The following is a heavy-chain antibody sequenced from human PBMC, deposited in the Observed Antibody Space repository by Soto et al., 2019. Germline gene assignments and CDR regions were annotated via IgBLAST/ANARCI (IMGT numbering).Heavy chain of an antibody. Sequence: QVQLVESGGGVVQPGGSLRLSCTASGFTFSSYGMHWVRQAPGKGLEWVAVIWNDGSNKLYPDCVKGRFTISRDNSKSTLFLQLNSLRAEDTAVYYCATSNWNFFDYWGQGTLVTVSS. CDR2: IWNDGSNK. J-gene: IGHJ4*02. D-gene: IGHD1-20*01. V-gene: IGHV3-33*03. CDR3: ATSNWNFFDY. CDR1: GFTFSSYG.